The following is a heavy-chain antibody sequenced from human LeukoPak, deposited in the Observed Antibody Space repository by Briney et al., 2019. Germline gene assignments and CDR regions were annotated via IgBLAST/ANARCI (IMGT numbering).Heavy chain of an antibody. D-gene: IGHD3/OR15-3a*01. V-gene: IGHV3-23*01. Sequence: PGGSLRLSCAASGFIFSSYAMSWVRQAPGEGLEWVSAMSGSGGRANYAGSGKGRFTISRDDSKNTLYLEMSSLRAEDTAVYYCAKEGQPYDYYDLGDAFDIWGQGTMVTVAS. CDR2: MSGSGGRA. J-gene: IGHJ3*02. CDR1: GFIFSSYA. CDR3: AKEGQPYDYYDLGDAFDI.